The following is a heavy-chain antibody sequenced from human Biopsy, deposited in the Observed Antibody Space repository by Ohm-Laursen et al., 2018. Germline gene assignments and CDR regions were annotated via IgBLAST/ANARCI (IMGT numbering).Heavy chain of an antibody. D-gene: IGHD2-15*01. Sequence: SLRLSCAASGFTFSSYAMTWVRQAPGKGLEWVSVINTSGGRTYYAESMKGRFTISRDNSKKTVYLQMKSLRAEDTAVYYCAKDGVAVGAGGDPYYYGMDVWGQGTTVTVSS. V-gene: IGHV3-23*01. CDR1: GFTFSSYA. CDR2: INTSGGRT. CDR3: AKDGVAVGAGGDPYYYGMDV. J-gene: IGHJ6*02.